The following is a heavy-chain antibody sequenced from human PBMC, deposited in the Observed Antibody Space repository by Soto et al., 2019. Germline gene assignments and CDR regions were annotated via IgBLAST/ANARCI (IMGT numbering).Heavy chain of an antibody. CDR2: IIPIFGTA. Sequence: SVKVSCMASGGTFSSNAISWVRQAPGQGLEWMGGIIPIFGTANYAQKFQGRVTITADESTSTAYMELSSLRSEDTAVYYCASHYGGIIPGLFDYWGQGTLVTVSS. D-gene: IGHD1-20*01. J-gene: IGHJ4*02. CDR1: GGTFSSNA. CDR3: ASHYGGIIPGLFDY. V-gene: IGHV1-69*13.